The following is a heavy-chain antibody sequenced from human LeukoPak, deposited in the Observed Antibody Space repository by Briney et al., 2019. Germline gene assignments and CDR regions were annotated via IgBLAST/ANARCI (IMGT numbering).Heavy chain of an antibody. J-gene: IGHJ6*02. CDR1: GFTFSSYS. CDR2: ISSSSSYI. V-gene: IGHV3-21*01. D-gene: IGHD3-3*01. Sequence: PGGSLRLSCAASGFTFSSYSMNWVRQAPGRGLEWVSSISSSSSYIYYADSVKGRFTISRDNAKNSLYLQMNSLRAEDTAVYYCASPNFTIFGGSNYYGMDVWGQGTTVTVSS. CDR3: ASPNFTIFGGSNYYGMDV.